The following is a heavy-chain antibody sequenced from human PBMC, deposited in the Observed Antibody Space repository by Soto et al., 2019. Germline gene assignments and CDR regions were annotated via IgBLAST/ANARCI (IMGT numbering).Heavy chain of an antibody. V-gene: IGHV4-30-4*01. Sequence: SKTLSLTCTVSGGSISSGDYYWSWIRQPPGKGLEWIGYIYSSGSTYYNPSLKSRVTISVDTSKNQFSLKLSSVTAADKDVYYCASEGYYYDSKMFDPWGQVTLVTV. CDR3: ASEGYYYDSKMFDP. J-gene: IGHJ5*02. D-gene: IGHD3-22*01. CDR1: GGSISSGDYY. CDR2: IYSSGST.